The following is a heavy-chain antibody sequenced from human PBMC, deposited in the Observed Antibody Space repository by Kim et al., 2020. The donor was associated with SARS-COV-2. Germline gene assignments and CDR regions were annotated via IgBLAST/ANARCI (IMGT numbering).Heavy chain of an antibody. V-gene: IGHV3-21*01. CDR3: ARGMGRITIFGVVIEDYYYGRDI. Sequence: GGSLRLSCAASGFTFSSYSMNWVRQAPGKGLEWVSSISSSSSYIYYADSVKGRFTISRDNAKNSLYLQMNSLRAEDTAVYYCARGMGRITIFGVVIEDYYYGRDIWGQGTTVTVSS. D-gene: IGHD3-3*01. J-gene: IGHJ6*02. CDR2: ISSSSSYI. CDR1: GFTFSSYS.